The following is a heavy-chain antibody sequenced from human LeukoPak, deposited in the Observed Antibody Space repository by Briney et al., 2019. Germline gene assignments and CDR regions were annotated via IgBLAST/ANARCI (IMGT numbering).Heavy chain of an antibody. CDR1: GYTFTSYG. CDR2: INPNSGGT. D-gene: IGHD3-22*01. CDR3: ARDCDRSGYYCY. Sequence: ASVKVSCKASGYTFTSYGISWVRQAPGQGLEWMGFINPNSGGTNYAQKFQGRVTMTRDTSTSTAYMELRSLRSDDTAVYYCARDCDRSGYYCYWGQGTLVTVSS. V-gene: IGHV1-18*01. J-gene: IGHJ4*02.